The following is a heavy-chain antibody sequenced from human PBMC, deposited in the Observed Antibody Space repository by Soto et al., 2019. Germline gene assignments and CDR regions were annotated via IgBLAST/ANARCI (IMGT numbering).Heavy chain of an antibody. V-gene: IGHV4-4*02. J-gene: IGHJ4*02. CDR2: IFHDGTA. CDR1: GVSISSGNW. D-gene: IGHD2-15*01. Sequence: SETLSLTCAVSGVSISSGNWWTWVRQTPQRGLEYIGEIFHDGTANYYPSFERRVAISVDTSKNQFSLKLTSVTAADTAIYYCARDAALPGEADRFDYWGQGALVTVSS. CDR3: ARDAALPGEADRFDY.